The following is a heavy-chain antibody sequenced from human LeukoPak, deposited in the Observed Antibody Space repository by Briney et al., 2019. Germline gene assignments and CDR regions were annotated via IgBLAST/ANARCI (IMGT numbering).Heavy chain of an antibody. CDR1: GYTHTGYY. CDR3: ARGSDYYGSSGYLRDY. J-gene: IGHJ4*02. CDR2: NNPNSGGT. D-gene: IGHD3-22*01. V-gene: IGHV1-2*02. Sequence: ASVKVSCKASGYTHTGYYMHWVRQPPGQGLAWMGWNNPNSGGTNYAQKFQGRVTMTRDTSISTAYMELSRLRADGTVVYCCARGSDYYGSSGYLRDYWGQGTLVTVSS.